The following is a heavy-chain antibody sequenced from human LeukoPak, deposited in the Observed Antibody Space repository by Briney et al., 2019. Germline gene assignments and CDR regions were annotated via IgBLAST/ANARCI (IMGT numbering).Heavy chain of an antibody. V-gene: IGHV1-2*02. CDR3: ARGGFDY. Sequence: GSVKVSCKASGYTFSGYYIHWVRQAPGQGLEWMGWINPNSGDTHYAQKFQGRVTLTRDTSIGTAYMELSSLRSDVTAVYYCARGGFDYWGQGTLVTVSS. CDR1: GYTFSGYY. CDR2: INPNSGDT. J-gene: IGHJ4*02.